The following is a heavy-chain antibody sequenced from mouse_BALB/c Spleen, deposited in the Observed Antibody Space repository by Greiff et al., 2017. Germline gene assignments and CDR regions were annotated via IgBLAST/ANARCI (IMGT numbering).Heavy chain of an antibody. CDR1: GYTFTSYY. V-gene: IGHV1S81*02. Sequence: QVQLQQSGAELVKPGASVKLSCKASGYTFTSYYMYWVKQRPGQGLEWIGEINPSNGGTNFNEKFKSKATLTVDKSSSTAYMQLSSLTSEDSAVYYCTRSEGYYAMDYWGQGTSVTVSA. J-gene: IGHJ4*01. CDR2: INPSNGGT. CDR3: TRSEGYYAMDY.